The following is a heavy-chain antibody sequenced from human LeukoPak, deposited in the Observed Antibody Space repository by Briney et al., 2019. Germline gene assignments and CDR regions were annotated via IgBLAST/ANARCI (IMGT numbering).Heavy chain of an antibody. Sequence: SETLSLTCTVSGGSISSYYWSWIRQPAGKGLEWIGRIYTSGSTNYNPSLKSRVTMSVDTSKNQFSLKLSSVTAADTAVYYCARKGPKVTIFGVVNRKTYMDVWGKGTTVTVSS. V-gene: IGHV4-4*07. CDR3: ARKGPKVTIFGVVNRKTYMDV. J-gene: IGHJ6*03. CDR2: IYTSGST. CDR1: GGSISSYY. D-gene: IGHD3-3*01.